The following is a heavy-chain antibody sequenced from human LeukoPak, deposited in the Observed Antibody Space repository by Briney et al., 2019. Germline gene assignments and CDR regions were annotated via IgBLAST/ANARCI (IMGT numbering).Heavy chain of an antibody. CDR2: VDHGGSA. CDR3: ARGHSTSGFDY. J-gene: IGHJ4*02. Sequence: SETLSLTCAVHGGSFSGFYWTWIRQSPGKGLEWIGEVDHGGSANSNPSLKSRVTISVDRSKSQFSLNLVSLTAADTAVYYCARGHSTSGFDYWDQGALVTVSS. D-gene: IGHD2-2*01. V-gene: IGHV4-34*01. CDR1: GGSFSGFY.